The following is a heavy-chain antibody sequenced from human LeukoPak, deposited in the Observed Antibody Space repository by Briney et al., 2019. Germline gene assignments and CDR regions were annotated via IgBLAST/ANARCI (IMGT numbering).Heavy chain of an antibody. CDR2: IYNGGST. D-gene: IGHD1-26*01. Sequence: GGSLRLSCAASGFTFSSYSMNWVRQGPGKGLEWVSVIYNGGSTYYADSVKGRFSISRDYSKNTVYLQMNSLRAEDTAVYYCARRREGSNYFDYWGQGTLVTVSS. J-gene: IGHJ4*02. CDR3: ARRREGSNYFDY. V-gene: IGHV3-66*01. CDR1: GFTFSSYS.